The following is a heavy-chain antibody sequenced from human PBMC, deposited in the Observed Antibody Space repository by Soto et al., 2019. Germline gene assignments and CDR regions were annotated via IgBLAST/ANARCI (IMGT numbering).Heavy chain of an antibody. Sequence: GGSLRLSCAASGFTFNTYSMIWVRRAPGKGLEWVSFISSWSNYIYYADSVKGRFTISRDNAKNSLYLQMNSLRAEDTAVYYCARASDRGLRPHDFWGQGTRVTVSS. D-gene: IGHD2-15*01. CDR3: ARASDRGLRPHDF. V-gene: IGHV3-21*01. J-gene: IGHJ4*02. CDR1: GFTFNTYS. CDR2: ISSWSNYI.